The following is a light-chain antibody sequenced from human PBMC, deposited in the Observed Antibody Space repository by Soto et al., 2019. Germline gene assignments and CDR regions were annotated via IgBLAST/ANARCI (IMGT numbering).Light chain of an antibody. J-gene: IGLJ1*01. CDR3: SSYSGTNYHYV. Sequence: QSVLTQPPSASGSFGQSVTIXCTGTSSDVGGYNYVSWYQQHPGKAPKLMIYEVSERPSGVPDRFSGSKSGNTASLTVSGLQADDEADYYCSSYSGTNYHYVFGTGTKVTVL. V-gene: IGLV2-8*01. CDR1: SSDVGGYNY. CDR2: EVS.